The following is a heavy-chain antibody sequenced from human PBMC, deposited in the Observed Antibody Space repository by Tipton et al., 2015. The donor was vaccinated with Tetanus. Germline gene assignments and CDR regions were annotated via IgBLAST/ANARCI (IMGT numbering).Heavy chain of an antibody. CDR3: VRRVFPPT. CDR2: ISPGGNDK. V-gene: IGHV3-7*01. CDR1: GFASTW. J-gene: IGHJ4*02. D-gene: IGHD3-3*01. Sequence: SLRLSCAASGFASTWMSWIRQAPGKGLEWVAHISPGGNDKYYVDSMKGRFTISRDNAQTSLFLQMNSLRVDDTAVYYCVRRVFPPTWGRGILVTVSS.